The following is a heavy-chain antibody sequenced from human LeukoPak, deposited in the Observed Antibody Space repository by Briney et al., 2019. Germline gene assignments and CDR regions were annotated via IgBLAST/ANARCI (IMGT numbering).Heavy chain of an antibody. D-gene: IGHD3-22*01. J-gene: IGHJ4*02. CDR1: GFTFSSYA. CDR3: ARGRYDSSGYYDY. V-gene: IGHV3-23*01. CDR2: ISGSGGST. Sequence: GGSLRLSCAASGFTFSSYAMSWVRRAPGKGLEWVSAISGSGGSTYYADSVKGRFTISRDNSKNTLYLQMNSLRAEDTAVYYCARGRYDSSGYYDYWGQGTLVTVSS.